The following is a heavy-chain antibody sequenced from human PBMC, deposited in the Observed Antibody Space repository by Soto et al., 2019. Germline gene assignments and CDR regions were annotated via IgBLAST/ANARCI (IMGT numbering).Heavy chain of an antibody. Sequence: LQSGGGLVEARGSLRLSCAGSGFTYGAYAMSWVRQAPWKGLEWVSSISGSGGNTFYADSVKGRFTISRDNSKNTLYLQMNSLRAEDTAVYYCAKDPPGRHIIVVTALDCWGQGTLVTVSA. CDR1: GFTYGAYA. V-gene: IGHV3-23*01. CDR2: ISGSGGNT. D-gene: IGHD2-21*02. CDR3: AKDPPGRHIIVVTALDC. J-gene: IGHJ4*02.